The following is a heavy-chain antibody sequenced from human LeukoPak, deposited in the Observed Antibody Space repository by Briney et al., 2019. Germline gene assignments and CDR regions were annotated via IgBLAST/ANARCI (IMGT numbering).Heavy chain of an antibody. V-gene: IGHV3-11*04. CDR2: ISSSGTI. CDR1: GFTFSDYF. CDR3: ARPAYCGGNCYYFPDY. Sequence: GGSLRLSCAASGFTFSDYFMSWIRQAPGKGLEWVSHISSSGTIYYADSVKGRATISRDNAENSLYLQMNSLRAEDTAVYYCARPAYCGGNCYYFPDYWGQGTLVTVSS. J-gene: IGHJ4*02. D-gene: IGHD2-21*02.